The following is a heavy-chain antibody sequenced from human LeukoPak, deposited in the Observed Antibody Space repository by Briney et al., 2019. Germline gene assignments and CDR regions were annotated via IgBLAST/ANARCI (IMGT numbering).Heavy chain of an antibody. CDR1: GGSISSGSYY. J-gene: IGHJ5*02. CDR3: ARQQLVPYNWFDP. V-gene: IGHV4-61*02. Sequence: SQTLSLTCTVSGGSISSGSYYWSWIRQPAGKGLEWIGRIYTSGSTNYNPSLESRVTISVDTSKNQFSLKLSSVTAVDTAVYYCARQQLVPYNWFDPWGQGTLVTVSS. D-gene: IGHD6-13*01. CDR2: IYTSGST.